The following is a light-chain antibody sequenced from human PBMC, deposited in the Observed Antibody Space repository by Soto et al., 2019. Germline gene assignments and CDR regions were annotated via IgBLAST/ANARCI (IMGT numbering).Light chain of an antibody. CDR3: QQYNNWPPA. CDR1: QSVSGN. Sequence: EIVMAQSPATLSVSPGERATLSCRASQSVSGNLAWYQQKPGQAPRLLIYGASTRATGIPARFSGSGSGTEFTLPISSLQSEDFAVYYCQQYNNWPPAFGQGTKVEIK. J-gene: IGKJ1*01. CDR2: GAS. V-gene: IGKV3-15*01.